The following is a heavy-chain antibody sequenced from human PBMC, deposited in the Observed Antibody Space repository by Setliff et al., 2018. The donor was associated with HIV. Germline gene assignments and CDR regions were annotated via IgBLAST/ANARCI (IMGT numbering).Heavy chain of an antibody. Sequence: PGGSLRLSCAASGFTFSSYEMNWVRQAPGRGLEWISYISASGRTIYYADSVKGRFTISRDNAKNSLSLQMNSLRAEDTAVYHCARDQRVLRYFDWSNNALDFWGQGTLVTVSS. V-gene: IGHV3-48*03. CDR3: ARDQRVLRYFDWSNNALDF. D-gene: IGHD3-9*01. CDR2: ISASGRTI. J-gene: IGHJ4*02. CDR1: GFTFSSYE.